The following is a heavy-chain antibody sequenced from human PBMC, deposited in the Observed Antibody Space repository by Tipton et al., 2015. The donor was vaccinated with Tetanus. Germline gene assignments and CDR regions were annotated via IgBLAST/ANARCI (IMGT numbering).Heavy chain of an antibody. CDR3: ARNGVTLGDSSGHNDYYYYYGMDV. J-gene: IGHJ6*02. V-gene: IGHV4-59*01. CDR2: IYYSGST. D-gene: IGHD3-22*01. Sequence: GLVKPSGTLSLTCTVSGGSISSYYWSWIRQPPGKGLEWIGYIYYSGSTNYNPSLKSRVTISVDTSKNQFSLKLSSVTAADTAVYYCARNGVTLGDSSGHNDYYYYYGMDVWGQGTTVTVSS. CDR1: GGSISSYY.